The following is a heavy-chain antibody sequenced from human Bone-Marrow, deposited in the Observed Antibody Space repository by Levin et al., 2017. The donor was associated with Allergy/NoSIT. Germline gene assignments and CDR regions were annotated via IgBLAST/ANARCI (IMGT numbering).Heavy chain of an antibody. CDR2: INTNTGNA. V-gene: IGHV7-4-1*02. CDR1: GFNFYIYG. J-gene: IGHJ6*02. CDR3: ARRIRFEDNGMDV. Sequence: PGESLKISCKASGFNFYIYGMHWVRQAPGQGLEWMGWINTNTGNATYAQGFTGRFVFSLDTSVKTAYLQVSSLKADDSAVYYCARRIRFEDNGMDVWGQGTTVTVSS. D-gene: IGHD3-16*01.